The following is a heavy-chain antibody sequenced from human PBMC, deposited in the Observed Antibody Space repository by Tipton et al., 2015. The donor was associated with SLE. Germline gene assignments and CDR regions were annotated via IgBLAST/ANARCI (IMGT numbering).Heavy chain of an antibody. V-gene: IGHV3-30*04. CDR1: GFTFFTYA. CDR3: ARETEDTGWIHSRDYIYYYYYVDV. Sequence: SLRLSCAASGFTFFTYAMHWVRQAPGKGLEWVAVISYDGSNKYYADSVKGRFTISRDNSKNTLYVQMNSLRAEDTAVYYCARETEDTGWIHSRDYIYYYYYVDVWGQGTTVTVSS. CDR2: ISYDGSNK. J-gene: IGHJ6*03. D-gene: IGHD6-19*01.